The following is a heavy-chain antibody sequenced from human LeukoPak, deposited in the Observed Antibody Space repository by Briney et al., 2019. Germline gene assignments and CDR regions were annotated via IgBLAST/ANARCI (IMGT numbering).Heavy chain of an antibody. CDR2: INHSGST. CDR3: ASHLDEQLVHFDY. J-gene: IGHJ4*02. CDR1: GGSFSGYY. D-gene: IGHD6-6*01. V-gene: IGHV4-34*01. Sequence: PSETLSLTCAVYGGSFSGYYWSWIRQPPGKGLEWIGEINHSGSTNYNPSLKSRVTISVDTSKNQFSLKLSSVTAADTAVYYCASHLDEQLVHFDYWGQGTLVTVSS.